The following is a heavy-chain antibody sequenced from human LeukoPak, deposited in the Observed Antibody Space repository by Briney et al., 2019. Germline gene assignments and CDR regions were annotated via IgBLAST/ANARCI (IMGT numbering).Heavy chain of an antibody. V-gene: IGHV5-51*01. Sequence: EPPKFSPEPSQSGSAAFSIGGASQMPGKGLERMGIIYPGDSDTRYSPSFQGQVTISVDKSISTAYLQWSRLKASDPAMYYCARHRSVSYSYGIDVWDQGTTVTVSS. D-gene: IGHD2-21*01. CDR2: IYPGDSDT. CDR3: ARHRSVSYSYGIDV. CDR1: QSGSAAFS. J-gene: IGHJ6*02.